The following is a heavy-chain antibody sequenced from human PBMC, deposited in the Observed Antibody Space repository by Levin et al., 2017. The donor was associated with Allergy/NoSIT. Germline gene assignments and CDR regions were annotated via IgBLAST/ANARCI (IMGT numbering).Heavy chain of an antibody. CDR1: GFSFSNYG. CDR2: ISSSGSTI. V-gene: IGHV3-48*02. J-gene: IGHJ4*02. D-gene: IGHD3-10*01. CDR3: ARNLITMVRGVIMTPYDY. Sequence: GGSLRLSCAASGFSFSNYGMNWVRQAPGTGLEWVSYISSSGSTIYYADSVKGRFTISRDNAKNSLYLQMNSLRDEDTAVYYCARNLITMVRGVIMTPYDYWGQGTLVTVSS.